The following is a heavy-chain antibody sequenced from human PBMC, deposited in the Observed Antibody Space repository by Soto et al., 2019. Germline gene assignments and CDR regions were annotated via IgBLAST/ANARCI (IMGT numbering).Heavy chain of an antibody. CDR1: GGSFSGYY. D-gene: IGHD4-17*01. CDR2: INHSGST. CDR3: ARDPRAYGNDAFDI. V-gene: IGHV4-34*01. J-gene: IGHJ3*02. Sequence: PSETLSLTCAVYGGSFSGYYWSWIRQPPGKGLEWIGEINHSGSTNYNPSLKSRVTISVDTSKNQFSLKLSSVTAVDTAVYYCARDPRAYGNDAFDIWGQGTMVTVSS.